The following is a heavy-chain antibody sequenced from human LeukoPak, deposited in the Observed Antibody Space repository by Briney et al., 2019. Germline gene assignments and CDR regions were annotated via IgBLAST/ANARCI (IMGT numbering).Heavy chain of an antibody. CDR2: ISSSSSYI. D-gene: IGHD2-2*02. V-gene: IGHV3-21*01. CDR1: GFTFSSYS. Sequence: GGSLRLSCAASGFTFSSYSMNWVRQAPGKGLEWVSSISSSSSYIYYADSVKGRFTISGDNAKNSLYLQMNSLRAEDTAVYYCARERYCSSTSCYTSPLYWGQGTLVTVSS. CDR3: ARERYCSSTSCYTSPLY. J-gene: IGHJ4*02.